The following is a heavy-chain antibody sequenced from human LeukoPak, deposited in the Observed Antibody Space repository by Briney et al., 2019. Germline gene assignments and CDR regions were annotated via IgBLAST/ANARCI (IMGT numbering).Heavy chain of an antibody. Sequence: PGGSLRLSCAASGFTFRNYGMHWVRQAPGKGLEWVAIISYDGSNTYYADSVKGRFTISRDNSKNTLYLEMNSLRAEDTAMYYCASLRFSASYYAGYWGQGTLVTVSS. D-gene: IGHD1-26*01. CDR3: ASLRFSASYYAGY. J-gene: IGHJ4*02. V-gene: IGHV3-30*03. CDR1: GFTFRNYG. CDR2: ISYDGSNT.